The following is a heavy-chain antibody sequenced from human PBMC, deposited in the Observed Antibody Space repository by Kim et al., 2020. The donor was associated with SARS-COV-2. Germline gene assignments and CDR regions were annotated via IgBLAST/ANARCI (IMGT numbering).Heavy chain of an antibody. V-gene: IGHV3-30-3*02. D-gene: IGHD1-26*01. CDR3: AKLTGSSPIDF. J-gene: IGHJ4*02. Sequence: KWYSESMEGRAAISRDSSVNTLYLQINSLRTTDTGVYFCAKLTGSSPIDFWGQGTLVTVSS. CDR2: K.